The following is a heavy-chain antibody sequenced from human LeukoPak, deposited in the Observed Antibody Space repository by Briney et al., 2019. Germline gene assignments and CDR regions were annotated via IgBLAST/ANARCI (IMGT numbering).Heavy chain of an antibody. V-gene: IGHV3-30*02. CDR2: IRYDGSKK. CDR3: VSLHGDNIRKGFDP. CDR1: GFTFSSYG. Sequence: PGGSLRLSCAASGFTFSSYGMHWVRQAPGKGLEWVAFIRYDGSKKYYADSVKGRFTISRDNSKNTLYLQMNSLTSGDTAIYYCVSLHGDNIRKGFDPWGQGTLVTVSS. D-gene: IGHD4/OR15-4a*01. J-gene: IGHJ5*02.